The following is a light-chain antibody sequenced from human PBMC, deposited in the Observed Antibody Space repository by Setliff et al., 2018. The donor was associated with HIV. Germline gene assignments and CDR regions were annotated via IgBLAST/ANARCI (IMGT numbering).Light chain of an antibody. J-gene: IGLJ1*01. CDR2: DVS. Sequence: QSALTQPASVSGSPGQSITISCTGTSSDVGTYNFVSWYQQHPGKAPKLMISDVSNRPSGVSNRFPGSKSGNTASLTISGLQAEDEADYYCSSYTSTTPLYVFGTGTKVTVL. CDR3: SSYTSTTPLYV. V-gene: IGLV2-14*03. CDR1: SSDVGTYNF.